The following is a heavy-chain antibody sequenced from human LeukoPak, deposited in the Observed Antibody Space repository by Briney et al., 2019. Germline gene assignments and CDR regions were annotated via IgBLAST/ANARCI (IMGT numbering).Heavy chain of an antibody. V-gene: IGHV3-23*01. CDR2: ISGSGGST. Sequence: GGSLRLSCAASGFTFSSYAMSWVRQAPGKGLEWVSAISGSGGSTYYADSVKGRSTISRDNSKNTLYLQMNSLRAEDTAVYYCAKVPYYGDYIGYYFDYWGQGTLVTVSS. CDR1: GFTFSSYA. D-gene: IGHD4-17*01. CDR3: AKVPYYGDYIGYYFDY. J-gene: IGHJ4*02.